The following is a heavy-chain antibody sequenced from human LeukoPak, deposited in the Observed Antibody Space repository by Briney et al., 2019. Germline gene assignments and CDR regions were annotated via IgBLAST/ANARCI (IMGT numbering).Heavy chain of an antibody. D-gene: IGHD3-10*01. CDR3: ARERSSGSYGWFDP. V-gene: IGHV3-53*01. J-gene: IGHJ5*02. CDR2: IYSGGST. CDR1: GFTFSSNY. Sequence: GGSLRLSCAASGFTFSSNYMSWVRQAPGKGLEWVSVIYSGGSTYYADSVKGRFTISRDNSKNTLYLQMNSLRAEDTAVYYCARERSSGSYGWFDPWGQGTLVTVSS.